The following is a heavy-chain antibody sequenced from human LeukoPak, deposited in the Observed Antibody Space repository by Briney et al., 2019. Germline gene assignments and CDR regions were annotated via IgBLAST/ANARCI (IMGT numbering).Heavy chain of an antibody. D-gene: IGHD6-19*01. J-gene: IGHJ4*02. Sequence: GGSLRLSCAGSGFTFSSYGMHWVRQAPGKGLEWVAVISYDGSNKYYADSVKGRFTISRDNSKNTLYLQMNSLRAEDTAVYYCAKGAQQWLPFDYWGQGTLVTVSS. CDR1: GFTFSSYG. V-gene: IGHV3-30*18. CDR3: AKGAQQWLPFDY. CDR2: ISYDGSNK.